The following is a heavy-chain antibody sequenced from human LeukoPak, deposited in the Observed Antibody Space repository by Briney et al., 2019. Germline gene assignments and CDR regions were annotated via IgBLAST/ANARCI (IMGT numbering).Heavy chain of an antibody. CDR2: IYPGDSDT. CDR3: ALGAVRGLHAFDI. D-gene: IGHD3-10*01. Sequence: GESLKISCKGFGYNFTTYWIGWVRQMPGKGLEWMGIIYPGDSDTRYSPPFQGQVTISADKSVTTAYLQWSSLKASDTAMYYCALGAVRGLHAFDIWGQGTMVTVSS. V-gene: IGHV5-51*01. J-gene: IGHJ3*02. CDR1: GYNFTTYW.